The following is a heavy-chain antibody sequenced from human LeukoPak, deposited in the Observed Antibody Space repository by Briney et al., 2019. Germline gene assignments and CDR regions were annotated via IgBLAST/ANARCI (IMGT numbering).Heavy chain of an antibody. CDR1: GGSINTYY. Sequence: PSETLSLTCTVSGGSINTYYWSCIRQPAGKGLGWIGRIYGSGTTSYNPSLQSRVTMSVDTSKNQISLKLSSVTAADTAIYYCARSTILDYWGQGTLVTVSS. D-gene: IGHD2/OR15-2a*01. CDR2: IYGSGTT. V-gene: IGHV4-4*07. J-gene: IGHJ4*02. CDR3: ARSTILDY.